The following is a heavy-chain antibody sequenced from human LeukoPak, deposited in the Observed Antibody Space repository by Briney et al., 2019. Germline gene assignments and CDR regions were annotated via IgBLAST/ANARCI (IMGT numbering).Heavy chain of an antibody. CDR2: IYTSGST. CDR1: GGSISSGSYY. J-gene: IGHJ6*03. Sequence: SETLSLTCTVSGGSISSGSYYWSWIRQPAGKGLEWIGRIYTSGSTNYNPSLKSRVTISVDTSKNQFSLKLSSVTAADTAVYYCARDRRGAYCGGDCYSPVNYYYMDVWGKGTTVTISS. V-gene: IGHV4-61*02. CDR3: ARDRRGAYCGGDCYSPVNYYYMDV. D-gene: IGHD2-21*02.